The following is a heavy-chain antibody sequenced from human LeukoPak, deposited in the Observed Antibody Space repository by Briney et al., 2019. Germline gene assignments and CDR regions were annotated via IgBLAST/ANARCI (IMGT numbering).Heavy chain of an antibody. D-gene: IGHD6-19*01. V-gene: IGHV1-69*01. J-gene: IGHJ4*02. CDR3: ASMPGIAVAGSFPFDY. CDR1: GGTFSSYA. CDR2: IIPIFGTA. Sequence: ASVKVSCMASGGTFSSYAISWVRQAPGQGLEWMGGIIPIFGTANYAQKFQGRVTITADESTSTAYMELSSLRSEDTAVYYCASMPGIAVAGSFPFDYWGQGTLVTVSS.